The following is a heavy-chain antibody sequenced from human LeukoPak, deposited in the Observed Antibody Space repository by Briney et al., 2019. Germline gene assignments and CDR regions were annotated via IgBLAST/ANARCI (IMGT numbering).Heavy chain of an antibody. J-gene: IGHJ4*02. D-gene: IGHD3-16*02. CDR3: ARDMVIYYDYVWGSYRQYYFDY. V-gene: IGHV3-21*04. CDR2: ISSSSSYI. CDR1: GFTFSSYS. Sequence: GGSLRLSCAASGFTFSSYSMNWVRQAPGEGLEWVSSISSSSSYIYYADSVKGRFTISRDNAKNSLYLQMNSLRAEDTALYYCARDMVIYYDYVWGSYRQYYFDYWGQGTLVTVSS.